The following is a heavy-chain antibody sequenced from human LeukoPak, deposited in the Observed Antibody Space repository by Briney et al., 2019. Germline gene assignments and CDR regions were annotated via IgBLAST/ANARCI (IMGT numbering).Heavy chain of an antibody. D-gene: IGHD3-22*01. J-gene: IGHJ4*02. CDR3: ARDHARGYYYY. CDR2: FIPMVGVA. Sequence: SVKVSCKASGSTFSRNSISWVRQVPGQGLEWMGRFIPMVGVAAYAQKFQGRITITEDRSTNTAFMELSSLRSEDTAVYYCARDHARGYYYYWGQGTLVTVSS. CDR1: GSTFSRNS. V-gene: IGHV1-69*04.